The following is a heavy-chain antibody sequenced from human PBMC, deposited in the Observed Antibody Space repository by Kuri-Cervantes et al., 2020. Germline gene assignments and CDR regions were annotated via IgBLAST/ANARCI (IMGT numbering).Heavy chain of an antibody. CDR2: ISDRGAI. D-gene: IGHD2/OR15-2a*01. CDR3: ARYYFGIKVFDY. J-gene: IGHJ4*02. V-gene: IGHV4-59*01. CDR1: GGSISDFY. Sequence: CTVSGGSISDFYWTWIRQPPGKRLEWIGYISDRGAIDNKLSLKSRVTILVDTSKSQFSLMLTSVTAADAAIYLCARYYFGIKVFDYWGRGTLVTVSS.